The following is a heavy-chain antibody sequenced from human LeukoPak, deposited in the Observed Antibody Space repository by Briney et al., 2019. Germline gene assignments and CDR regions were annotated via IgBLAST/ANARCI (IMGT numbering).Heavy chain of an antibody. V-gene: IGHV3-53*01. J-gene: IGHJ6*03. CDR3: ASGSAGNRTPYYYLDV. CDR2: IYSGGST. Sequence: PGGSLRLSCAASRFTVNSNYMSWVRQAPGKGLEWVSVIYSGGSTYYADSVKGRFTISRDNSKNTLDLQMNSLRAENTAVYYCASGSAGNRTPYYYLDVWGTGTTVTVSS. CDR1: RFTVNSNY. D-gene: IGHD2/OR15-2a*01.